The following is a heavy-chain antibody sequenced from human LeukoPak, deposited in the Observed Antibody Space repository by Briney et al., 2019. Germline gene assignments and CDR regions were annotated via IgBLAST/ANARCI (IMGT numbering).Heavy chain of an antibody. J-gene: IGHJ5*02. CDR2: IKQDGSEK. CDR3: ARYCSGGSCYSRRFDP. CDR1: GFTLSSYA. Sequence: GGSLRLSCAASGFTLSSYAMSWVRQAPGKGLEWVANIKQDGSEKYYVDSVKGRFTISRGNAQNSLYLQMNSLRAEDTAVYYCARYCSGGSCYSRRFDPWGQGTLVTVSS. D-gene: IGHD2-15*01. V-gene: IGHV3-7*01.